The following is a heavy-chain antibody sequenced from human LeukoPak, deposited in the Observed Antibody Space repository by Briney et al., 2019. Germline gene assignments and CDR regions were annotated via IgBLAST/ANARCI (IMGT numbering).Heavy chain of an antibody. CDR2: ISISGGT. CDR1: GESISSHY. D-gene: IGHD3-22*01. CDR3: ARGFTMMANNAFDI. V-gene: IGHV4-4*07. Sequence: PSETLSLTCTVSGESISSHYWSWIRQPAGKGLKGIGRISISGGTKYNPSLKSRVTVSVDTSKNQFSLNLNSVTAADTAVYYCARGFTMMANNAFDIWGQGTMVTVSS. J-gene: IGHJ3*02.